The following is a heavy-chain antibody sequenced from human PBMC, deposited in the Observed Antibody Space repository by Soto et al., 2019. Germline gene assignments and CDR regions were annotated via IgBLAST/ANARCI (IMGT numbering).Heavy chain of an antibody. Sequence: QMQLVQSGPEVKKPGTSVKVSCKASGFTFTSSAMQWVRQSRGQRLAWIGWIVVGSGNTNYVQKFQERRTITRDMSTSTAFKGMRSLRSEDTAVYYCAAELWFGEEDFDYWGQGTLVTVSS. V-gene: IGHV1-58*02. D-gene: IGHD3-10*01. CDR1: GFTFTSSA. CDR2: IVVGSGNT. CDR3: AAELWFGEEDFDY. J-gene: IGHJ4*02.